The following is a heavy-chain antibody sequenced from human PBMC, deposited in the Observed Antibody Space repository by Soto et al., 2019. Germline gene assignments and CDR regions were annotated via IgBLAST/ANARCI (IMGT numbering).Heavy chain of an antibody. CDR1: GGSINSYY. V-gene: IGHV4-59*01. J-gene: IGHJ4*02. CDR3: ARNRSPGYCSGGSCPYYFDY. CDR2: IYYSGST. D-gene: IGHD2-15*01. Sequence: SETLSLTCIVSGGSINSYYWSWIRQPPGKGLEWIGYIYYSGSTNYNPSLKSRITISVDTSKNQFSLKLSSVTAADTAVYYCARNRSPGYCSGGSCPYYFDYWGQGTLVTVSS.